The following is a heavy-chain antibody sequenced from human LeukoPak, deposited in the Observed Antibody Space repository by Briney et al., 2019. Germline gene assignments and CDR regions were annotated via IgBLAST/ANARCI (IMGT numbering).Heavy chain of an antibody. J-gene: IGHJ4*02. CDR3: ARHLSGVTGYTYGRGIGY. CDR2: IKKDGSEK. V-gene: IGHV3-7*01. CDR1: GFTFSSYW. Sequence: GGSLRLSCAASGFTFSSYWMSWVRQAPGKGLEWVANIKKDGSEKYSVDSVKGRFTISRDNAKKSLYLQMNSLRAEDMAVYYCARHLSGVTGYTYGRGIGYWGQGTLVTVSS. D-gene: IGHD5-18*01.